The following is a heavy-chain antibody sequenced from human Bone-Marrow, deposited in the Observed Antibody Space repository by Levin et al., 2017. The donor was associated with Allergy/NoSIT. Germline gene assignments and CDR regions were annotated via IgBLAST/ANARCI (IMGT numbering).Heavy chain of an antibody. CDR2: TYFRSRWSH. D-gene: IGHD5-12*01. Sequence: SQTLSLTCAISGDSVSSNGATWNWIRQSPSRGLEWLGRTYFRSRWSHDYPSSVQGRVTINADTSQNQLTLELNAATPEDTGVYYCARALVATLYGMDIWGQGTTVTVSS. V-gene: IGHV6-1*01. CDR1: GDSVSSNGAT. J-gene: IGHJ6*02. CDR3: ARALVATLYGMDI.